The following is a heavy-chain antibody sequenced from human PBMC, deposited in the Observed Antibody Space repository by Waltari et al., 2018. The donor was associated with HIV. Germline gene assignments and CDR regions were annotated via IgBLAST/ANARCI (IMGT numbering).Heavy chain of an antibody. CDR1: GGSISSYY. D-gene: IGHD6-13*01. J-gene: IGHJ4*02. Sequence: QVQLQESGPGLVKPSETLSLTCTVSGGSISSYYWSWIRQPPGKGLEWIGYIYYRGSTNYDPSLKSRVTISVDTSKNQFSLKLSSVTAADTAVYYCARERLAARGYFDYWGQGTLVTVSS. CDR2: IYYRGST. V-gene: IGHV4-59*01. CDR3: ARERLAARGYFDY.